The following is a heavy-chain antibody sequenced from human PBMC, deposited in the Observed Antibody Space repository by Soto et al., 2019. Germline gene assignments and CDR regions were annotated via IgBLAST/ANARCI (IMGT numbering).Heavy chain of an antibody. CDR2: IHSDGSST. D-gene: IGHD2-21*02. J-gene: IGHJ3*01. CDR1: EFTFSYYW. V-gene: IGHV3-74*01. Sequence: GGSLRLSSAASEFTFSYYWMHWVRQAPGQGLVWVSRIHSDGSSTTYADSVKGRFTISRDNAKNTLYLQMNSLRAEDTAVYYCARGDRGAFDLWGQGTMVTVSS. CDR3: ARGDRGAFDL.